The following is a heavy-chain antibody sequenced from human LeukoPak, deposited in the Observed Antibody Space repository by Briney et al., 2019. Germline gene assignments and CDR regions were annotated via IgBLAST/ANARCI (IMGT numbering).Heavy chain of an antibody. CDR1: GGSISSNKYY. V-gene: IGHV4-39*01. Sequence: PSETVSLTCTVSGGSISSNKYYWVWIRQPPGKGLEWVGSIYYSGGTYHNPSLKSRITISVDTSKNQFFLNLNSVTAADTAVYYCARRYYYGPFDYWGQGTLVTVSS. CDR2: IYYSGGT. J-gene: IGHJ4*02. D-gene: IGHD3-10*01. CDR3: ARRYYYGPFDY.